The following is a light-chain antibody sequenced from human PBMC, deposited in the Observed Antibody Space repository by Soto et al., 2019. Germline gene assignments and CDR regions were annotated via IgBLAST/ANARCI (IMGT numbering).Light chain of an antibody. J-gene: IGLJ1*01. CDR2: EVN. CDR3: SSYGGTNDYV. CDR1: SSDVGGYDY. Sequence: QSALTQPPSASGSPGQSVTISCTGTSSDVGGYDYVSWYQQHPGRAPKLIIYEVNKRPSGVPDRFSGSKSGNTASLTVSWLQADDEADYYCSSYGGTNDYVFGTGTKLTVL. V-gene: IGLV2-8*01.